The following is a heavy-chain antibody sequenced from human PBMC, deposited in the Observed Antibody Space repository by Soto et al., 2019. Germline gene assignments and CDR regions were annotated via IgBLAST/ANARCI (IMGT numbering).Heavy chain of an antibody. J-gene: IGHJ4*02. CDR1: GFTFSTYT. V-gene: IGHV3-30-3*01. Sequence: GGSLRLSCAASGFTFSTYTMHWVRQAPGKGLEWVAVISYDGSNKYYADSVKGRFTISRDNSKNTLYLQMSSLRVEDTAVYYCARGERGSVWYVPYFDSCDQGILVTVS. CDR2: ISYDGSNK. CDR3: ARGERGSVWYVPYFDS. D-gene: IGHD6-19*01.